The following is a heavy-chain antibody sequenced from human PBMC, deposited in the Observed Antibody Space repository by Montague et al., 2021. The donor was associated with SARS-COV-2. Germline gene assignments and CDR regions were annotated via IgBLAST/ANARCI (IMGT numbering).Heavy chain of an antibody. CDR2: IYYGGST. V-gene: IGHV4-59*08. Sequence: SETLSLTCNVSGGSMNLYYWTWVRQPAGKGLEWIGYIYYGGSTNYSPSFKGRVIMSVDTSNNQFSLRLTSVTAADTAVYYCARLRRPDGYSYWFGPWGQGTLVTVSS. J-gene: IGHJ5*02. CDR1: GGSMNLYY. D-gene: IGHD5-24*01. CDR3: ARLRRPDGYSYWFGP.